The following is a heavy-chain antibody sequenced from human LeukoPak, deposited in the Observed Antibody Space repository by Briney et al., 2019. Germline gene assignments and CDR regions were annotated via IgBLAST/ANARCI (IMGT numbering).Heavy chain of an antibody. CDR2: ISSSSSTI. J-gene: IGHJ4*02. Sequence: GGSLRLSCAASGFTFSDYSMNWVRQAQGKGLGWVSFISSSSSTIYYADSVKGRFTISRDNAQNSVYLQMNSLRAEDTAVYYCARETRRGTNFDYWGQGTQVTVSS. CDR1: GFTFSDYS. V-gene: IGHV3-48*01. CDR3: ARETRRGTNFDY.